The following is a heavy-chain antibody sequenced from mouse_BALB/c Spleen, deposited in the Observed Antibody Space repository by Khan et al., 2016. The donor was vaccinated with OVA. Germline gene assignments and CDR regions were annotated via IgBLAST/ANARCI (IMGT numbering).Heavy chain of an antibody. CDR3: ARDGIDY. CDR1: GYTFTSYW. J-gene: IGHJ2*01. CDR2: INPTSGYT. Sequence: QVQLQQSGAELAKPGASVKMSCTASGYTFTSYWMHWIKQRPGQGLEWIGYINPTSGYTDYNQKLKDKATLTADKSSSTAYMQLSSLTSDDSAVYYFARDGIDYWGKGTALTVSS. D-gene: IGHD2-3*01. V-gene: IGHV1-7*01.